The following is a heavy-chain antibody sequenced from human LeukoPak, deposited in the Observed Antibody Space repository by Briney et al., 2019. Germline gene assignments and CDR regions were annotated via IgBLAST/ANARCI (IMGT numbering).Heavy chain of an antibody. CDR2: IIPILGIA. CDR1: GGTFSSYA. Sequence: SVKVSCKASGGTFSSYAISWVRQAPGQGLEWMGRIIPILGIANYAQKFQGRVTITADKSTSTAYMELSSLRSEDTAVYYCARLFNYYDSSGYLSDDAFDIWGQGTMVTVSS. D-gene: IGHD3-22*01. CDR3: ARLFNYYDSSGYLSDDAFDI. V-gene: IGHV1-69*04. J-gene: IGHJ3*02.